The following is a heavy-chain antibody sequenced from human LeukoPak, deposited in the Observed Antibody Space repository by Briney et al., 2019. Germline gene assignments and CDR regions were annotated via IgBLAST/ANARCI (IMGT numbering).Heavy chain of an antibody. CDR3: ARDSVTVNIFDI. CDR2: IYSGGST. CDR1: GFTVSSNC. J-gene: IGHJ3*02. V-gene: IGHV3-66*01. Sequence: PGGSLRLSCAASGFTVSSNCMSWVRQAPGKGLEWVSVIYSGGSTYYADSVKGRFTISRDNSKNTLYLQMNSLRAEDTAVYYCARDSVTVNIFDIWGQGTMVTVSS. D-gene: IGHD4-17*01.